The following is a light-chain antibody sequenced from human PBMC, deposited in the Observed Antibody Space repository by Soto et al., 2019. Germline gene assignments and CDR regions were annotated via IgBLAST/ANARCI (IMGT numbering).Light chain of an antibody. CDR2: DAS. CDR1: QSVSSY. V-gene: IGKV3-11*01. J-gene: IGKJ1*01. CDR3: QQRTNWPVT. Sequence: EIVLTQSPATLSLSPGERATLSCRASQSVSSYLAWYQQKPGQAPRLLIYDASNRATGMPARFSGSVSGTEFALTISSLEPEDFAVYYWQQRTNWPVTFGQGTRVQI.